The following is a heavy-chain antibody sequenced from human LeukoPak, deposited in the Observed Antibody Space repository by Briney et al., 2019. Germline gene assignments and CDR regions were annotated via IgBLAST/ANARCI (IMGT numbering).Heavy chain of an antibody. V-gene: IGHV4-61*02. CDR2: IYTSGST. Sequence: SETLSLTCTVSGGSTSSGDYYWSWIRQPAGKGLEWIGRIYTSGSTNYNPSLKSRVTISVDPSKNQFSLKLSSVTAADTAVYYCTRDITMVRGIIRGQYFDYWGQGTLVTVSS. CDR1: GGSTSSGDYY. J-gene: IGHJ4*02. D-gene: IGHD3-10*01. CDR3: TRDITMVRGIIRGQYFDY.